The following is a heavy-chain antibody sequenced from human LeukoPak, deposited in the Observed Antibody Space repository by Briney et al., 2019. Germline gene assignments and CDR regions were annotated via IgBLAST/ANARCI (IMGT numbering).Heavy chain of an antibody. D-gene: IGHD6-25*01. CDR3: ARLGSQGGVAALDY. J-gene: IGHJ4*02. CDR2: ISSDGSST. CDR1: GFTFSSYC. V-gene: IGHV3-74*01. Sequence: GGSVRFSCAASGFTFSSYCMQWVRQDPGKGLVWVSCISSDGSSTSYADSVKGRFTISRDNAKNTLYLQMNSLRAEDTAVYYCARLGSQGGVAALDYWGQGTLVTVSS.